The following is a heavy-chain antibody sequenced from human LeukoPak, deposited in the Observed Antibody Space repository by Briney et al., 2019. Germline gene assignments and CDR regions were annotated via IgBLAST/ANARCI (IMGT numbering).Heavy chain of an antibody. J-gene: IGHJ4*02. V-gene: IGHV3-30*18. Sequence: GGPLRLSCAASGFTFSSYDKHWVRQAPEEGLEGVAVISYDGSNKYYADSVKGRFTISRDNSKNTLYLQMNSLRAEDTAVYYCAKGSDILTGYSDGVFDYWGQGTLVTVSS. CDR2: ISYDGSNK. D-gene: IGHD3-9*01. CDR1: GFTFSSYD. CDR3: AKGSDILTGYSDGVFDY.